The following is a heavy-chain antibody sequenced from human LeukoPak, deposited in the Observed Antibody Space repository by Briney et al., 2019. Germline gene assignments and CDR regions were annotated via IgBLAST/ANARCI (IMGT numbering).Heavy chain of an antibody. D-gene: IGHD6-19*01. Sequence: GGSLRLSCAGYGLTLSELWMTWVRQVPGKGLEWVANIKQDGSEKKYVDSVKGRFTISRDNAKNSVYLQMNSLRVDETAVYYCVGGYGWLPDYWGQGALVTVSS. V-gene: IGHV3-7*04. CDR1: GLTLSELW. CDR3: VGGYGWLPDY. J-gene: IGHJ4*02. CDR2: IKQDGSEK.